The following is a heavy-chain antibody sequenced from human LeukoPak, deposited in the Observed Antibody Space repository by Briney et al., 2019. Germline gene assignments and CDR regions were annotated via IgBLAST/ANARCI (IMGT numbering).Heavy chain of an antibody. Sequence: GGSLRLSCAASGFSFSDYAVAWVRQAPGKGLEWVSVITGSGGVTHYAGSVKGRFTISRDNSKNTLYLQMNNLRVEDTARYYCAKDGLYYDGSTHIYYFDYWGQGTLVAVSS. CDR3: AKDGLYYDGSTHIYYFDY. J-gene: IGHJ4*02. CDR1: GFSFSDYA. CDR2: ITGSGGVT. D-gene: IGHD3-22*01. V-gene: IGHV3-23*01.